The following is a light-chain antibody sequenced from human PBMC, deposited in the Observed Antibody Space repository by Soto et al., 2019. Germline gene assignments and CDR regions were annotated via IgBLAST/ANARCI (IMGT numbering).Light chain of an antibody. Sequence: GDRVTITCRASQNINNWIAWYQQKPGKAPKFLIYDASTLESGVPSRFSGSGFGTEFSLTISSLQPDDFATYYCQHLNSYPITFGQGTRLEIK. J-gene: IGKJ5*01. CDR2: DAS. CDR1: QNINNW. CDR3: QHLNSYPIT. V-gene: IGKV1-5*01.